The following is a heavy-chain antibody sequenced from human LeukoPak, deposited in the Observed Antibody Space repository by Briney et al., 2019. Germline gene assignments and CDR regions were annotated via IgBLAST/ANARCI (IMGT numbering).Heavy chain of an antibody. D-gene: IGHD4-17*01. CDR3: ARVLNNYGDGY. Sequence: GGSLRLSCAASGFTFSSYSMNWVRQAPGKGLEWVSSISSSSSYIYYADSVKGRFTISRDNAKNSLYLQMNSRRAEDTAVYYCARVLNNYGDGYWGQGTLVTVSS. V-gene: IGHV3-21*01. CDR2: ISSSSSYI. J-gene: IGHJ4*02. CDR1: GFTFSSYS.